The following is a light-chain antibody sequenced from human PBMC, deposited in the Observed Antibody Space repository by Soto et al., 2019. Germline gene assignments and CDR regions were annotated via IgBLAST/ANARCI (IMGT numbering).Light chain of an antibody. CDR3: QQYESTPPT. CDR1: QSVLYSSNNKNY. J-gene: IGKJ2*01. CDR2: WAS. Sequence: DIVMTQSPDSLAVSLGERATINSKSSQSVLYSSNNKNYLAWYQQRPGQPPKLLIYWASTRESGVPDRFSGSGSGTDFTLTITSLQAEDVAVYYCQQYESTPPTFGQGTKLELK. V-gene: IGKV4-1*01.